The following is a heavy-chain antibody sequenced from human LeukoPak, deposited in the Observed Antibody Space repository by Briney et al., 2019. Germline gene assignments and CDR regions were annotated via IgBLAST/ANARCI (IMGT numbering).Heavy chain of an antibody. CDR3: ARDSEFDSSGYSPPLQY. J-gene: IGHJ4*02. CDR1: GFTFDDYA. D-gene: IGHD3-22*01. V-gene: IGHV3-9*01. Sequence: QPGRSLRLSCAASGFTFDDYAMHWVRRAPGKGLEWVSGISWNSGSIGYADSVKGRFTISRDNSKNTLYLQMNSLRAEDTAVYYCARDSEFDSSGYSPPLQYWGQGTLVTVSS. CDR2: ISWNSGSI.